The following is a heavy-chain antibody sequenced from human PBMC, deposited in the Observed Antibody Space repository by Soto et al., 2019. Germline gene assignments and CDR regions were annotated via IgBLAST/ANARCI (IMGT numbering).Heavy chain of an antibody. Sequence: SETLSLTCTVSGGSISNHYWSWIRQPPGKGLEWIGYIYYTGITIYNPSLKSRVTISIDTSKNQFSLKLSSVTAADTAVYYCARRPVNSGYDSFFDYWGQGTLVTVSS. CDR1: GGSISNHY. CDR3: ARRPVNSGYDSFFDY. V-gene: IGHV4-59*08. CDR2: IYYTGIT. J-gene: IGHJ4*02. D-gene: IGHD5-12*01.